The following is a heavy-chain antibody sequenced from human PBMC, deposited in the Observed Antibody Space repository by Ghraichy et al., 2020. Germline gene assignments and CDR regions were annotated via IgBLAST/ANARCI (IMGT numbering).Heavy chain of an antibody. Sequence: SQTLSLTCAVYGGSFSGYYWSWIRQPPGKGLEWIGEINHSGSTNYNPSLKSRVTISVDTSKNQFSLKLSSVTAADTAVYYCARGPRVPTRRTFITMIVVVKDAFDIWGQGTMVTVSS. CDR2: INHSGST. D-gene: IGHD3-22*01. V-gene: IGHV4-34*01. CDR1: GGSFSGYY. CDR3: ARGPRVPTRRTFITMIVVVKDAFDI. J-gene: IGHJ3*02.